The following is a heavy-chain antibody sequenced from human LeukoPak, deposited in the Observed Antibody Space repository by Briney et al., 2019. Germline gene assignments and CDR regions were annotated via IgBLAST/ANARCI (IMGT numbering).Heavy chain of an antibody. Sequence: GGSLRLSCAASGFTFSSYGMNWVRQAPGRGPEWVAVISSDGRTQIYADSVKGRFTISRDNSNNMLYLEMNYLEAEDTAVYYCAKEKEWGVNSFDIWGQGTMVTVSS. J-gene: IGHJ3*02. CDR2: ISSDGRTQ. CDR1: GFTFSSYG. CDR3: AKEKEWGVNSFDI. D-gene: IGHD3-3*01. V-gene: IGHV3-30*18.